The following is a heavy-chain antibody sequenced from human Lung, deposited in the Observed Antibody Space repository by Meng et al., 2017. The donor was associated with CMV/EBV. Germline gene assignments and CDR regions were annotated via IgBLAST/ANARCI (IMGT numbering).Heavy chain of an antibody. CDR2: INTDANER. CDR1: GFTFSDYN. V-gene: IGHV3-74*03. D-gene: IGHD3-10*01. J-gene: IGHJ4*02. Sequence: DVQRVEAGGVLVQPGGSLRLSCAVSGFTFSDYNIHWVRQAPGKGLVWVSRINTDANERTYEDSVKGRFSITRDNAKNTVFLQMNSLRAEDTAIYYCARDRDWELFDYWGQGILVTVSS. CDR3: ARDRDWELFDY.